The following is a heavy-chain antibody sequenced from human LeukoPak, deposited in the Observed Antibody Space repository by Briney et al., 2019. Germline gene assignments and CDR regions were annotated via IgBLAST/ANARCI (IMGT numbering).Heavy chain of an antibody. J-gene: IGHJ4*02. Sequence: GGSLRLSCAASGFTFSTYAMNWVRQAPGKGLEWVSAIGGSGDSTYYADSVKGRFTISRDNTKNTLYLQMNSLRADDTAVYYCAKGRTYSGSFFDNWGQGTLVTVSS. D-gene: IGHD1-26*01. CDR2: IGGSGDST. CDR1: GFTFSTYA. V-gene: IGHV3-23*01. CDR3: AKGRTYSGSFFDN.